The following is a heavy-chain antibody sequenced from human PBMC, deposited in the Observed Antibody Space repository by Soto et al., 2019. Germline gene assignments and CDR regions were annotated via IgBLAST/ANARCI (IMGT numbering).Heavy chain of an antibody. J-gene: IGHJ4*02. CDR1: GFTFSSYA. Sequence: PGGSLRLSCAASGFTFSSYAMHWVRQAPGKGLEWVAVISYDGSNKYYADSVKGRFTISRDNSKNTLYLQMNSLRAEDTAVYYCARAAGMATIIGWDYWGQGTLVTVSS. CDR2: ISYDGSNK. D-gene: IGHD5-12*01. V-gene: IGHV3-30-3*01. CDR3: ARAAGMATIIGWDY.